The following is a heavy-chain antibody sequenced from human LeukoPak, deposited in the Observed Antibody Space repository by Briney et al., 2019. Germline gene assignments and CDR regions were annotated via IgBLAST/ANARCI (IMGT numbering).Heavy chain of an antibody. D-gene: IGHD2-2*01. V-gene: IGHV3-21*01. J-gene: IGHJ5*02. CDR1: GFSFNSFS. CDR2: ISSSGRYT. CDR3: ARDPFCSSASCYGWFDP. Sequence: PGGSLRPSCAASGFSFNSFSMNWVRQAPGKGLEWVSSISSSGRYTNYADSVKGRFTISRDNAKNTLYLQMNSLRAEDTAVYYCARDPFCSSASCYGWFDPWGQGTLVTVSS.